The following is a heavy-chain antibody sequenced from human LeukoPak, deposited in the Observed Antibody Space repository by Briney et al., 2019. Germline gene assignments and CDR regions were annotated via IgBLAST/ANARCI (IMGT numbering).Heavy chain of an antibody. Sequence: GGSLRLSCAASGFTFSRYGMTWVRQTPGKGLEWVSSVGGSATYIYYADSVKGRFTISRDNAKNSLFLQMNSLRAEDTAAYYCARAFNFDNIGTLGVYDVWGRGTMVTVSS. J-gene: IGHJ3*01. CDR1: GFTFSRYG. V-gene: IGHV3-21*01. CDR2: VGGSATYI. CDR3: ARAFNFDNIGTLGVYDV. D-gene: IGHD3-22*01.